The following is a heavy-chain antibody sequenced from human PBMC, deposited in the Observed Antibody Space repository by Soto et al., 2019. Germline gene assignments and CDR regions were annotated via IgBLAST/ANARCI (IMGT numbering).Heavy chain of an antibody. CDR1: GFTFSNAW. CDR3: TTVGYDGILTGYYAFDI. D-gene: IGHD3-9*01. J-gene: IGHJ3*02. Sequence: EVQLVESGGGLVKPGGSLRLSCAASGFTFSNAWMSWVRQAPGKGLEWVGRIKSKTDGGTTDDAAPVKSRITISRDDSKNTLYLQMNSLKTEDTAVYYCTTVGYDGILTGYYAFDIWGQGTMVTVSS. CDR2: IKSKTDGGTT. V-gene: IGHV3-15*01.